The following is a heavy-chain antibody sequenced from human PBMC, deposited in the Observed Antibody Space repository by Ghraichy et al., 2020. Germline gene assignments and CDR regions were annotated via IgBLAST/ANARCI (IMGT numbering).Heavy chain of an antibody. Sequence: PTLVKPTQTLTLTCTFSGFSLSTSGVGVGWIRQPPGKALEWLALIYWNDDKRYSPSLKSRLTITKDTSKNQVVITMTNMDPVDTATYYCARSWIRGDRRDYWGQGTLVTVSS. J-gene: IGHJ4*02. CDR3: ARSWIRGDRRDY. V-gene: IGHV2-5*01. D-gene: IGHD5-18*01. CDR2: IYWNDDK. CDR1: GFSLSTSGVG.